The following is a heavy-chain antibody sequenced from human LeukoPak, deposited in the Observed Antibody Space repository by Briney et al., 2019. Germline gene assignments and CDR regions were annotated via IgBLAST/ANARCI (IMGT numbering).Heavy chain of an antibody. CDR2: TYCRSKWYN. V-gene: IGHV6-1*01. CDR3: ARDHHDYVWGSYLFDP. Sequence: SQTLSLTCAISGDSVSSNSAAWNWIRQSPSRGLEWLGRTYCRSKWYNDYAVSVKSRITINPDTSKNQFSLQLNSVTPEDTAVYYCARDHHDYVWGSYLFDPWGQGTLVTVSS. D-gene: IGHD3-16*01. J-gene: IGHJ5*02. CDR1: GDSVSSNSAA.